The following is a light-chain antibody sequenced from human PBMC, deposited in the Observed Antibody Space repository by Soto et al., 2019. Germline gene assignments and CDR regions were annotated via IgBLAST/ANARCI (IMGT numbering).Light chain of an antibody. CDR2: DAS. J-gene: IGKJ5*01. CDR1: QSVSSDY. V-gene: IGKV3-20*01. CDR3: QQYGSSAPIT. Sequence: EIVLTQSPGTLSLSPGERATLSCRASQSVSSDYLAWYQQKPGQAPRLLIYDASSRATAIPDRFTGSGSGTDFPLTINRLEPEDFAVYYCQQYGSSAPITFGQGTRLEIK.